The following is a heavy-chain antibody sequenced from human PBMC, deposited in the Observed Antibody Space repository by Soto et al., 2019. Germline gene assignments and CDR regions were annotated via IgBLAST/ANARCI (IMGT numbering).Heavy chain of an antibody. CDR1: GFTVSSNY. V-gene: IGHV3-53*01. Sequence: EVQLVESGGGLIRPGGTLSFCSAVSGFTVSSNYMSWVRQARGKGLEWVSIIYSGGTTYYADSVKGRFTISRDNSKNTLYLQMTSLRAEDTAVYYCARVWEIENAFDTWGQGRMVTVAS. CDR2: IYSGGTT. J-gene: IGHJ3*02. D-gene: IGHD1-26*01. CDR3: ARVWEIENAFDT.